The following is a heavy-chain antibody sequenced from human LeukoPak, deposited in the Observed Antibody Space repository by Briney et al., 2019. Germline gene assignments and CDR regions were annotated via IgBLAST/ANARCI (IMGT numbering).Heavy chain of an antibody. CDR1: GFSFSNFW. J-gene: IGHJ6*02. Sequence: QPGGSLRLSCAASGFSFSNFWMAWVRQRPGEGLEWVANMKPDASHISYVDSVEGRFTISRDNAKDSLYLQMDSLRAEDTAVYYCARGSVNTYYYYGMDVWGQGTTVTVSS. D-gene: IGHD4-11*01. CDR3: ARGSVNTYYYYGMDV. V-gene: IGHV3-7*03. CDR2: MKPDASHI.